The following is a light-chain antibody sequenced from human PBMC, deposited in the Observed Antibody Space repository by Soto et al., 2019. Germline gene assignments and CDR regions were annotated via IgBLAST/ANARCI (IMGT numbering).Light chain of an antibody. V-gene: IGKV3-20*01. Sequence: EIVLTQSPGTLSLSPGERATLSCRASQSVSSSYLAWYQQKPGQAPRLLIYGASSRATGIPDRFSGSGSGTDFTLTISRLEPDDVAVYYGQQYGSSPGTFGQGTKVESK. CDR2: GAS. CDR1: QSVSSSY. CDR3: QQYGSSPGT. J-gene: IGKJ1*01.